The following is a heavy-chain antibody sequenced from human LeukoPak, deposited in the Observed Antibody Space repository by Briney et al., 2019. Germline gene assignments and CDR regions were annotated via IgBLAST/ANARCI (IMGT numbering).Heavy chain of an antibody. Sequence: PGGSLRLSCAASGFTFSSYSMNWVRQAPGKGLEWVAVISYDGSNKYYADSVKGRFTISRDNSKNTLYLQMNSLRAEDTAVYYCARSHDYYDSSGYSFDYWGQGTLVTVSS. V-gene: IGHV3-30*03. CDR3: ARSHDYYDSSGYSFDY. D-gene: IGHD3-22*01. CDR1: GFTFSSYS. J-gene: IGHJ4*02. CDR2: ISYDGSNK.